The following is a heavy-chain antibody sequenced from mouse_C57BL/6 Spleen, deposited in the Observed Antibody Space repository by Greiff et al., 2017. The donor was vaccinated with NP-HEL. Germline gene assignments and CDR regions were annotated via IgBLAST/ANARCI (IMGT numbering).Heavy chain of an antibody. Sequence: EVQLQQSGPELVKPGASVKISCKASGYSFTDYNMNWVKQSHGKSLEWIGVINPNYGSTSYNQKFKGKATLTVDKSSSTAYMQLHSLTSEDSAVYYCARSWLSNYLYYCEYWGQGTTLTVSS. V-gene: IGHV1-39*01. J-gene: IGHJ2*01. D-gene: IGHD2-5*01. CDR2: INPNYGST. CDR1: GYSFTDYN. CDR3: ARSWLSNYLYYCEY.